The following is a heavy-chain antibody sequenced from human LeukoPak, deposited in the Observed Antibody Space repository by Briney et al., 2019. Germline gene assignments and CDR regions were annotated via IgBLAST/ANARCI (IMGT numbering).Heavy chain of an antibody. CDR3: AITTGTTLGLMDY. CDR1: GGSFSGYY. CDR2: INHSGST. V-gene: IGHV4-34*01. J-gene: IGHJ4*02. Sequence: SETLSLTCAVYGGSFSGYYWSWIRQPPGKGLEWIGEINHSGSTNYNPSLKSRVTISVDTSKNQLSLKMSSVTAADTAVYYCAITTGTTLGLMDYWGQGTLVTVSS. D-gene: IGHD1-1*01.